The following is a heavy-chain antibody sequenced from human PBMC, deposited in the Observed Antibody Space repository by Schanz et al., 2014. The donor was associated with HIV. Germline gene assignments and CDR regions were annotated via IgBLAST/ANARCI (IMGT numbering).Heavy chain of an antibody. V-gene: IGHV3-30*18. Sequence: QVQLVESGGGVVQPGRSLRLSCAASGFTFSNYGMHWVRQAPGKGLEGVAVISYDGRNKCFGDSVKGRITISRDNSKNTLYLQIKSLRTEDTAVYYCAKDRNYYDDRYIGKGNYYYYYGMDVWGQGTTVTVSS. CDR3: AKDRNYYDDRYIGKGNYYYYYGMDV. CDR1: GFTFSNYG. CDR2: ISYDGRNK. D-gene: IGHD3-22*01. J-gene: IGHJ6*02.